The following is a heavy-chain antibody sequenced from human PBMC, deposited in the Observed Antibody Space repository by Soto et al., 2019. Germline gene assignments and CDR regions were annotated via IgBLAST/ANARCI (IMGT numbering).Heavy chain of an antibody. D-gene: IGHD3-9*01. CDR3: VRGGGYYDILTGYDY. J-gene: IGHJ4*02. CDR2: MNPNSGNT. CDR1: GYTFTNYD. V-gene: IGHV1-8*02. Sequence: QVQLVQSGAEVKKPGAAVKVSCKASGYTFTNYDMNWVRQATGQGLEWMGWMNPNSGNTGYAQKFQGKITMTSNTSISPAYMELSSLRSEDTAVYYCVRGGGYYDILTGYDYWGQGTPVTVSS.